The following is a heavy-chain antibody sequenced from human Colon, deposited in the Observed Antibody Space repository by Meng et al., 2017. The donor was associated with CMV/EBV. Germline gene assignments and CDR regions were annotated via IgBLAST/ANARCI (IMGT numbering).Heavy chain of an antibody. D-gene: IGHD6-13*01. Sequence: PRSTFTASYLHWVRQAPGQGLEWMGRINPNTGDTNYPQKFQGRVTMTRDTSINTVYMELTRLRSDDTAVYSCAREVEGSRSRYIDYWGQGTLVTVSS. CDR1: RSTFTASY. J-gene: IGHJ4*02. CDR3: AREVEGSRSRYIDY. V-gene: IGHV1-2*06. CDR2: INPNTGDT.